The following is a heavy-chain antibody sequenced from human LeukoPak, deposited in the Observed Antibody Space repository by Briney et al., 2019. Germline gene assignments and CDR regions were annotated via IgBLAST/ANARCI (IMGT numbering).Heavy chain of an antibody. Sequence: SETLSLTCTVSGGSISSGGYYWSWIRQHPGKGLEWIGYIYYSGSTYYNPSLKSRVTISVDTSKNQFSLKLSSVTAADTAVYYCARESVSGPRHMVRGTTEPGGFDYWGQGTLVTVSS. CDR1: GGSISSGGYY. D-gene: IGHD3-10*01. J-gene: IGHJ4*02. CDR3: ARESVSGPRHMVRGTTEPGGFDY. V-gene: IGHV4-31*03. CDR2: IYYSGST.